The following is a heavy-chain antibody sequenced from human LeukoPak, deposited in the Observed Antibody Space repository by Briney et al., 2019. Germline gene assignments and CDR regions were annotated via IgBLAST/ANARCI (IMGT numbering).Heavy chain of an antibody. Sequence: SETLSLTCTVSGGSISSSGYYWGWIRQPPGKGLEWIGSLYYSGSTYYNPSLKSRVTISLDTSKNQFSLKLSSVTAADTAVYYCARRARYYDFWSGYYYFDYWSQGTLVTVSS. V-gene: IGHV4-39*07. CDR3: ARRARYYDFWSGYYYFDY. D-gene: IGHD3-3*01. J-gene: IGHJ4*02. CDR2: LYYSGST. CDR1: GGSISSSGYY.